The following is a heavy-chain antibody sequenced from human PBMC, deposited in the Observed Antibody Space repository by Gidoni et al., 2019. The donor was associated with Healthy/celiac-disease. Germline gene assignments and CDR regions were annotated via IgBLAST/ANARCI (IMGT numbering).Heavy chain of an antibody. J-gene: IGHJ5*02. CDR2: INPNSGGT. Sequence: QVQLVQSGAEVKKPGASVKVSCKASGQGLEWMGRINPNSGGTNYAQKFQGRVTMTRDTSISTAYMELSRLGSDDTAVYYCARAFIAVALGRFDPWGQGTLVTVSS. CDR1: G. V-gene: IGHV1-2*06. D-gene: IGHD6-19*01. CDR3: ARAFIAVALGRFDP.